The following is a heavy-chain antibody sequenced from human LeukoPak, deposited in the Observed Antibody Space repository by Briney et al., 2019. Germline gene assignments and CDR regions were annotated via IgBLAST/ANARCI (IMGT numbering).Heavy chain of an antibody. CDR3: GRGVQSFDP. CDR1: GYNFRAYY. Sequence: GASVKVSCKVSGYNFRAYYIHWVRQAPGQGLEWLGYIRPMTGDTNYAQKFQDRVTFSMDTSTATAYMELRSLRSDDTAFYYCGRGVQSFDPWGQGTLVTVSS. J-gene: IGHJ5*02. V-gene: IGHV1-2*02. CDR2: IRPMTGDT.